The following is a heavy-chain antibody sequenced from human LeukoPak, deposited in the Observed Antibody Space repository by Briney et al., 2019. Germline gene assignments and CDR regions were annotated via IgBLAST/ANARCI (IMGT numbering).Heavy chain of an antibody. CDR3: ARLSGGSSWYGPKSYYYYMDV. CDR1: GGSISSYY. CDR2: IYTSGST. J-gene: IGHJ6*03. Sequence: SETLSLTCTVSGGSISSYYWSWIRQPPGKGLEWIGYIYTSGSTNYNPSLKSRVTISVDTSKNQFSLKLSSVPAADTAVYYCARLSGGSSWYGPKSYYYYMDVWGKGTTVTVSS. V-gene: IGHV4-4*09. D-gene: IGHD6-13*01.